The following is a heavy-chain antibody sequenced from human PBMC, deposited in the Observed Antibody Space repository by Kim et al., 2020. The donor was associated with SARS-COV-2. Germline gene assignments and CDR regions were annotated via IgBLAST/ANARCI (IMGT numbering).Heavy chain of an antibody. Sequence: FQGQVTITRDTSASTAYMELSSLRSEDTAVYYCARTYYDILTGYYSHFDYWGQGTLVTVSS. D-gene: IGHD3-9*01. V-gene: IGHV1-3*01. CDR3: ARTYYDILTGYYSHFDY. J-gene: IGHJ4*02.